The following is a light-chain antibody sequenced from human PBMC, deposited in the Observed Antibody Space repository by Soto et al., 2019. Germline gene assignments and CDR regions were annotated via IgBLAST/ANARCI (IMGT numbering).Light chain of an antibody. CDR2: TTS. CDR3: QQGDSTPYT. CDR1: QSINTY. Sequence: DIQMTQSPSSLSASVGDRATITCRTSQSINTYLNWYQQKPGKAPNLLIYTTSHLHSGVPSRFSGSGSGTDFTLTISSLQPEDFSTYFCQQGDSTPYTFGQGTTLEIK. J-gene: IGKJ2*01. V-gene: IGKV1-39*01.